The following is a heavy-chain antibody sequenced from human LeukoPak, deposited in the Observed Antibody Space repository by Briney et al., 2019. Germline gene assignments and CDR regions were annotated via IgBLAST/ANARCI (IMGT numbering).Heavy chain of an antibody. CDR2: IRYDGSNK. CDR1: GFTFSSYG. Sequence: GGSLRLSCAASGFTFSSYGMYWVRQAPGKGLEWVAFIRYDGSNKYYADSVKGRFTISRDNSKHTLYLQMNSLRAEDTAVYYCAKLGREDDAFDIWGQGTMVTVSS. CDR3: AKLGREDDAFDI. D-gene: IGHD1-26*01. J-gene: IGHJ3*02. V-gene: IGHV3-30*02.